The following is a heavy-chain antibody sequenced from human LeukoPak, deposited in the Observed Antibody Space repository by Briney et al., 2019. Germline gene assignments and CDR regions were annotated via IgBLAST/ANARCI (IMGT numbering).Heavy chain of an antibody. CDR2: IKSKTDGGTT. J-gene: IGHJ6*02. Sequence: PGGSLRLSCAASGFTFSNAWMNWVRQAPGKGLEWVGRIKSKTDGGTTDYAAPVKGRFTISRDDSKNTLYLQMNSLKTEDTAVYYCTTEHSWYPRLYGMDVWGQGTTVTVSS. V-gene: IGHV3-15*07. CDR1: GFTFSNAW. CDR3: TTEHSWYPRLYGMDV. D-gene: IGHD6-13*01.